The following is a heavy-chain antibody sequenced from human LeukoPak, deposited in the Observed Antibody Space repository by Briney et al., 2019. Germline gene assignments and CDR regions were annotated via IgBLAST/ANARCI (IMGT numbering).Heavy chain of an antibody. V-gene: IGHV3-11*01. J-gene: IGHJ4*02. D-gene: IGHD3-22*01. CDR2: ISRSGSTI. Sequence: EGSLRLSCAASGFTFSDYYMSWIRQAPGKGLEWVSYISRSGSTIYYADSVKGRFTISRDNAKNSLYLQMNSLRAEDTAVYYCARDDSSGYYGIDYWGQGTLVTVSS. CDR1: GFTFSDYY. CDR3: ARDDSSGYYGIDY.